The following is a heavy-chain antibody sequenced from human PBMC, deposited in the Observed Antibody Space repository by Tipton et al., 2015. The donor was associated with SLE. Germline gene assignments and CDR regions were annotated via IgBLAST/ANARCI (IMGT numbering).Heavy chain of an antibody. J-gene: IGHJ6*03. CDR2: IYYSGST. Sequence: TLSLTCTVSGGSISSGSYYWGWIRQPPGKGLEWIGGIYYSGSTYYNPSLKSRVTISVDTSKNQFYLKLSSVTAADTAVYYCAREVVVVPLYYYYYMDVWGKETSVSVSS. V-gene: IGHV4-39*07. CDR1: GGSISSGSYY. CDR3: AREVVVVPLYYYYYMDV. D-gene: IGHD3-22*01.